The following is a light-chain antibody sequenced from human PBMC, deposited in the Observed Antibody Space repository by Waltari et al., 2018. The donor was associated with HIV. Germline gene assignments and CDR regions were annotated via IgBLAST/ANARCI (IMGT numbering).Light chain of an antibody. CDR1: RGHSKYA. CDR2: LSTNGSH. Sequence: QVVLTQSPSASASLGASVKLTCTLSRGHSKYAIAWHQQQPEKGPRYLLRLSTNGSHTKGDGIPDRFSGSSSGAERYLVISSLQSEDEADYYCQTWDTGIQVFGGGTKLTVL. V-gene: IGLV4-69*01. CDR3: QTWDTGIQV. J-gene: IGLJ3*02.